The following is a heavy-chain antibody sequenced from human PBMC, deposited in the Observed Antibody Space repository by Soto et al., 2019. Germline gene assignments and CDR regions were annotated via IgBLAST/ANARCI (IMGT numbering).Heavy chain of an antibody. CDR1: GGSISSYY. J-gene: IGHJ4*02. D-gene: IGHD6-13*01. CDR2: IYYSGST. CDR3: ARDPAAASRRYFDY. Sequence: SETLSLTCTVSGGSISSYYWSWIRQPPGKGLEWIGYIYYSGSTNYNPSLKSRVTISVDTSKNQFSLKLSSVTAADTAVYYCARDPAAASRRYFDYWGQGXLVTVSS. V-gene: IGHV4-59*01.